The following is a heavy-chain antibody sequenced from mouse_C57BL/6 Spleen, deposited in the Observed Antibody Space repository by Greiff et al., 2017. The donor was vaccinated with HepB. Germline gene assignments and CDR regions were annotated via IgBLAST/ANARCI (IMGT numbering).Heavy chain of an antibody. CDR2: INPNYGTT. V-gene: IGHV1-39*01. Sequence: EVQLQQSGPELVKPGASVKISCKASGYSFTDYNMNWVKQSNGKSLEWIGVINPNYGTTSYNQKFKGKATLTVDQSSSTAYMQLNSLTSEDSAVYYWAREGDYSGSSLSYWYYDGWGTGTTVTGAS. CDR1: GYSFTDYN. CDR3: AREGDYSGSSLSYWYYDG. J-gene: IGHJ1*03. D-gene: IGHD1-1*01.